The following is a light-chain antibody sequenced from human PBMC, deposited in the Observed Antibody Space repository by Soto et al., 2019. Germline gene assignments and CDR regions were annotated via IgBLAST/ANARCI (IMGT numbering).Light chain of an antibody. Sequence: QPVLTQPPSVSGAPGQRVTISCTGSSSNIGAGYDVHWYQQLPGTAPKLLIYGNSNRPSGVPDRFSGSKSGTSASLAITGLQAEDEADYHCAAWDDSLNWVFGGGTKLTVL. V-gene: IGLV1-40*01. CDR1: SSNIGAGYD. CDR2: GNS. CDR3: AAWDDSLNWV. J-gene: IGLJ3*02.